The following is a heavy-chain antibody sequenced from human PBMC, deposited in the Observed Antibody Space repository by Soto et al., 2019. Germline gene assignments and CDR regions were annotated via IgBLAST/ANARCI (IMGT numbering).Heavy chain of an antibody. CDR1: GGSMRSYY. CDR2: IYSRGDT. D-gene: IGHD2-21*01. CDR3: AGIGEDVYYGMDV. J-gene: IGHJ6*02. V-gene: IGHV4-4*07. Sequence: PETLSLTCSVSGGSMRSYYWNWLRQPAGEGLEWIGRIYSRGDTNYNPSVKSRVTMSVDTSKNEFSLRLNSVTAADTAVYYCAGIGEDVYYGMDVWGQGTTVTVSS.